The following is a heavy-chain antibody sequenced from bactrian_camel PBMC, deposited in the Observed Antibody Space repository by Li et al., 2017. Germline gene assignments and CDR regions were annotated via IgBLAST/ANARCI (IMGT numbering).Heavy chain of an antibody. Sequence: VQLVESGGGSVQAGGSLRLSCTHSGYTSSRHCMGWVRQAPGKELEWVSAIDGRAEKIYYASPVKGRFTISRDNAVDTLYLQMNDLKTEDTAMYYCAASPGLGCPGPGLPSLPKLYRYWGQGTQVTVS. CDR1: GYTSSRHC. V-gene: IGHV3S40*01. D-gene: IGHD1*01. CDR2: IDGRAEKI. CDR3: AASPGLGCPGPGLPSLPKLYRY. J-gene: IGHJ4*01.